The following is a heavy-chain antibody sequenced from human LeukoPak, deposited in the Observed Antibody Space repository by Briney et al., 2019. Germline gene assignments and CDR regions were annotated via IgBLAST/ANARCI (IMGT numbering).Heavy chain of an antibody. V-gene: IGHV3-64*04. CDR2: ISSNGVST. D-gene: IGHD3-22*01. J-gene: IGHJ4*02. Sequence: GGSLRLSCSASGFTFSGSPMHWVRQSPGKGLEYVSAISSNGVSTYYGDSVKGRFTISRDNSKNALYLQMNGLRAEDTAVYYCGIRDTSAYYVFWGQGTLVTVSS. CDR3: GIRDTSAYYVF. CDR1: GFTFSGSP.